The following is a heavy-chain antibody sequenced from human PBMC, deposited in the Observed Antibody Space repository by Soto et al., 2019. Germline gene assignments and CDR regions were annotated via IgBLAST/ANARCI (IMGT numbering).Heavy chain of an antibody. CDR3: ASEKRIDCSSTSCHNDAFDI. Sequence: GGSLRLSCAASGFTFSDHYMSWIRQAPGKGLEWVSYISRSGNTINYADSVKGRFTISRDNARPSLFLQMNNLRAEDTAVYYCASEKRIDCSSTSCHNDAFDIWGQGTMVTVSS. D-gene: IGHD2-2*01. J-gene: IGHJ3*02. V-gene: IGHV3-11*01. CDR1: GFTFSDHY. CDR2: ISRSGNTI.